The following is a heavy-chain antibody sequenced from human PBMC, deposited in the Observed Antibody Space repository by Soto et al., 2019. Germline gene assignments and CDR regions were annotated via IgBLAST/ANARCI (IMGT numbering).Heavy chain of an antibody. V-gene: IGHV3-74*01. J-gene: IGHJ4*02. CDR2: INRDGSST. Sequence: PGGSLRLSCAASGFTFSSYWMHWVRQAPGKGLVWVSRINRDGSSTSYADSVKGRFTISRDNAKNTLYPQMNSLRAEDTAVYYCARERPYYYDSSGYVDYPGQGTLVTVSS. D-gene: IGHD3-22*01. CDR3: ARERPYYYDSSGYVDY. CDR1: GFTFSSYW.